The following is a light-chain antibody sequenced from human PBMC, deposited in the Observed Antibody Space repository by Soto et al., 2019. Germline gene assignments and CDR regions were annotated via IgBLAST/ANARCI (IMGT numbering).Light chain of an antibody. Sequence: ETVMTQSPATLSVSPGERATLSCRASQSVSTNLAWYQQKPGQAPRLLIYGASSRATGIPARFSGRGSGTEFTLTINSLQSEDCAVYYCQQCNDWPHTFGQGTKLEIK. V-gene: IGKV3-15*01. CDR3: QQCNDWPHT. CDR1: QSVSTN. CDR2: GAS. J-gene: IGKJ2*01.